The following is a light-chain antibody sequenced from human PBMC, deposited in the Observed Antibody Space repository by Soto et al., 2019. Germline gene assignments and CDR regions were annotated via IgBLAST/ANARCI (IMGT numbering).Light chain of an antibody. CDR3: SSYTTTSTLV. Sequence: QSALTQPASVSGSPGQSITIACTGTNRDVGSYNLVSWYQQRPGEAPKLIISEVRNRPSGISYRFTGSKSGNTASLTISGLQAEDEADYYCSSYTTTSTLVFGGGNQLTVL. CDR1: NRDVGSYNL. J-gene: IGLJ3*02. CDR2: EVR. V-gene: IGLV2-14*01.